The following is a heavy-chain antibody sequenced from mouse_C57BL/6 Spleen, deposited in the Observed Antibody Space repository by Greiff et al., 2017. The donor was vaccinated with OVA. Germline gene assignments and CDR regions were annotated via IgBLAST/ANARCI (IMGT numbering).Heavy chain of an antibody. J-gene: IGHJ1*03. CDR3: ARGGFITTVVAHWYFDV. CDR1: GYAFTNYL. Sequence: VQLQQSGAELVRPGTSVKVSCKASGYAFTNYLIEWVQQRPGQGLEWIGVINPGSGGTNYNEKFKGKATLTADNSSSTAYMQLSSLTSEDSAVYFCARGGFITTVVAHWYFDVWGTGTTVTVSS. V-gene: IGHV1-54*01. CDR2: INPGSGGT. D-gene: IGHD1-1*01.